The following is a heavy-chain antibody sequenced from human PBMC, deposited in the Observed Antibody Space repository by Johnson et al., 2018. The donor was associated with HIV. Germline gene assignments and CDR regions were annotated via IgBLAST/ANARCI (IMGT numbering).Heavy chain of an antibody. CDR3: ARRPSGYSRDDLDI. CDR2: SGSGGST. J-gene: IGHJ3*02. V-gene: IGHV3-66*03. D-gene: IGHD5-18*01. CDR1: GFTVSSNY. Sequence: VQLVESGGGLIQPGGSLRLSCAASGFTVSSNYMSWVRQAPGKGLKWISAVSGSSGSGGSTYYADSVKGRFTISRDNSKNTLYLQINSLRPEDTVVYYCARRPSGYSRDDLDIWGQGTMVTVSS.